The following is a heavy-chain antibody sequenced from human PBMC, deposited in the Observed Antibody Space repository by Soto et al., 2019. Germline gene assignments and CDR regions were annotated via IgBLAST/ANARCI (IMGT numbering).Heavy chain of an antibody. CDR2: IYHSGST. D-gene: IGHD1-26*01. V-gene: IGHV4-4*02. J-gene: IGHJ4*02. CDR3: AHRPIVGAAI. Sequence: QVQLQESGPGLVKPSGTLSLTCGVFGGSISNSNWWTWVRQPPGKGPEWIGEIYHSGSTNYNSSLMSRVTISLDKVNNQFSLKLTSVTAADTAVYYCAHRPIVGAAIWGQGTLVTVSS. CDR1: GGSISNSNW.